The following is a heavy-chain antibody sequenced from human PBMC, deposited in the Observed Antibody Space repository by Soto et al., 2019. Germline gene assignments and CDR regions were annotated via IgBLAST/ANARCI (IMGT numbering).Heavy chain of an antibody. CDR2: IIDSGGST. Sequence: SGFTSSSCAMGWVRQAPGKGLEWVSDIIDSGGSTYYADSVKGRFTISRDNSKSTLYLQMNSLRAEDTALYYCAKGRSYYYYYGVDVWGQGTTVTV. J-gene: IGHJ6*02. CDR3: AKGRSYYYYYGVDV. CDR1: GFTSSSCA. V-gene: IGHV3-23*01.